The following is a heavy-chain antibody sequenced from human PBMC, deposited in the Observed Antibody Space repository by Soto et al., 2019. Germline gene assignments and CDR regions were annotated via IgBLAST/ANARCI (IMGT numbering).Heavy chain of an antibody. CDR2: IIPIFGTA. V-gene: IGHV1-69*13. CDR1: GGTFSSYA. CDR3: GGPFWSGSFYGMDV. J-gene: IGHJ6*02. D-gene: IGHD3-3*01. Sequence: ASVKVSCKASGGTFSSYAISWVRQAPGQGLEWMGGIIPIFGTANYAQKFQGRVTITADESTSTAYMELSSLRSEDTAVYYCGGPFWSGSFYGMDVWGQGTTVTVSS.